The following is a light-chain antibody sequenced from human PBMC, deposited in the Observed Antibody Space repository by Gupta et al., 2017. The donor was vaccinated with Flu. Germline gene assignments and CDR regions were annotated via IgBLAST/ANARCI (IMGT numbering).Light chain of an antibody. V-gene: IGLV1-36*01. CDR2: YND. Sequence: SSSNIGNNAVNWYQQLPGKAPKLLIYYNDLLPSGVSDRFSGSKSGTSASLAISGLQSGDEADYYCAAWDDSLNVVVFGGGTKLTVL. J-gene: IGLJ2*01. CDR1: SSNIGNNA. CDR3: AAWDDSLNVVV.